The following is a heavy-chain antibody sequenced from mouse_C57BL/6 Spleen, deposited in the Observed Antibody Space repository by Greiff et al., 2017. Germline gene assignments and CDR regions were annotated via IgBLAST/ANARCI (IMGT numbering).Heavy chain of an antibody. CDR1: GYTFTSYW. D-gene: IGHD2-4*01. V-gene: IGHV1-52*01. CDR2: IDPSDSET. J-gene: IGHJ2*01. CDR3: ERRGDYDYEEYFDY. Sequence: QVQLQQPGAELVRPGSSVKLSCKASGYTFTSYWMHLVKQRPIQGLEWIGNIDPSDSETHYNQKFKDKATLTVDKSSSTAYMQLSSLTSEDSAVXYFERRGDYDYEEYFDYWGQGTTLTVSS.